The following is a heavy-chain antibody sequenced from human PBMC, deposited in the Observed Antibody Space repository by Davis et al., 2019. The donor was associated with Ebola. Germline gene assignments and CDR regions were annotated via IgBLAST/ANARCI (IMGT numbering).Heavy chain of an antibody. J-gene: IGHJ6*04. CDR2: TKYDGSLT. Sequence: GESLKISCAASGFIFSSKWISWVRQAPGTGLEWVANTKYDGSLTNYVDSVRGRFTVSRDNAKNSLYLQMNSLTAEDTAVYYCAKGSVTIFGVAPDYYGMDVWGKGTTVTVSS. CDR1: GFIFSSKW. CDR3: AKGSVTIFGVAPDYYGMDV. V-gene: IGHV3-7*01. D-gene: IGHD3-3*01.